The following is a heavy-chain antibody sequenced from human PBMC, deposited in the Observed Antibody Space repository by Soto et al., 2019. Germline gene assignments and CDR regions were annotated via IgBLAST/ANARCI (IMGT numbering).Heavy chain of an antibody. J-gene: IGHJ4*02. D-gene: IGHD2-8*01. CDR1: GGSIGNFY. CDR2: ISYSGNT. V-gene: IGHV4-59*01. CDR3: ARAPMVLSRSYFDS. Sequence: SETLSLTCTVSGGSIGNFYWSWVRQPPGKGLEWIGYISYSGNTNYNPSLKSRVSISVDTSKNQLSLNLTSVTAADTAVYYCARAPMVLSRSYFDSWGQGTPVTVSS.